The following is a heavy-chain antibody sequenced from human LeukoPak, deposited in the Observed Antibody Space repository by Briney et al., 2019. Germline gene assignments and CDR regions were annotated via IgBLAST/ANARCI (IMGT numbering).Heavy chain of an antibody. J-gene: IGHJ4*02. CDR1: GFTFSNYY. CDR3: AREGIWQQLDGYYFDY. CDR2: ISSSGNTI. D-gene: IGHD6-13*01. Sequence: GGSLRLSCAASGFTFSNYYMSWIRQAPGKGLEWVSYISSSGNTIYYADSVKGRFTISRDNAKNSLCLQMNSLRAEDTAVYYCAREGIWQQLDGYYFDYWGQGTLVTVSS. V-gene: IGHV3-11*04.